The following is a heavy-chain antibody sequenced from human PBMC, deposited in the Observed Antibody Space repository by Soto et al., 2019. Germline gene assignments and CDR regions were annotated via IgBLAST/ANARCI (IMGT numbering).Heavy chain of an antibody. CDR1: GDTSSTYS. D-gene: IGHD2-15*01. V-gene: IGHV1-69*02. CDR2: IIPILALT. CDR3: ARGYCSGGSCYSPRYNWFDP. J-gene: IGHJ5*02. Sequence: QVQLVQSGAEVKKTGSSVKVSCKASGDTSSTYSINWVRQAPGQGLEWVGRIIPILALTNYAQRFQGRVTITAEKSTSKVYMELSSLRSEDTAVYYCARGYCSGGSCYSPRYNWFDPWGQGTLVTVSS.